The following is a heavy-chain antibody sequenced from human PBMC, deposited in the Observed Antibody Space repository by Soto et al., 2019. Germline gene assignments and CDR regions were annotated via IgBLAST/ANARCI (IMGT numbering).Heavy chain of an antibody. V-gene: IGHV4-39*07. Sequence: PSETLSLTCSVSGDSINSDKYYWGWIRQPPGKGLEWIGKINFRGNTNYNPSLKSRVTISVDTSKNQFSLKLSSVTAADTAVYYCARGRIVVVVAATVWFDPWGQGTLVTVSS. J-gene: IGHJ5*02. CDR1: GDSINSDKYY. CDR3: ARGRIVVVVAATVWFDP. D-gene: IGHD2-15*01. CDR2: INFRGNT.